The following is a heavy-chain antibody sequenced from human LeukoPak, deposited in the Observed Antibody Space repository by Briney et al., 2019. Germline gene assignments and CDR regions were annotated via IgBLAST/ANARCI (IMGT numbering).Heavy chain of an antibody. CDR1: GFTFSDHY. Sequence: PGGSLRLSCAGSGFTFSDHYMDWVRQAPGKGLEWVGRTGNKANSYTTQYAASVKGRFTISRDDSKNLLYLQMNSLKTEDTAVYYCAREVLRYFDSPRYYYYYYMDVWGKGTTVTISS. J-gene: IGHJ6*03. CDR3: AREVLRYFDSPRYYYYYYMDV. CDR2: TGNKANSYTT. V-gene: IGHV3-72*01. D-gene: IGHD3-9*01.